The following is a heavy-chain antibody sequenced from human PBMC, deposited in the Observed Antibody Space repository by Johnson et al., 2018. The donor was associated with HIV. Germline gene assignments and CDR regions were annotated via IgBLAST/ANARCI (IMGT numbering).Heavy chain of an antibody. CDR1: GFTFSSYG. D-gene: IGHD6-6*01. Sequence: QVQLVESGGGVVQPGGSQRLSCAASGFTFSSYGMHWVRQAPGKGLEWVAVIWYDGSNKYYADSVKGRFTVSRDNYKNTLYLQMNSLRGEDTAVYYCAKVHSSSSNGFDIWGQGTMVTVSS. CDR3: AKVHSSSSNGFDI. J-gene: IGHJ3*02. CDR2: IWYDGSNK. V-gene: IGHV3-33*06.